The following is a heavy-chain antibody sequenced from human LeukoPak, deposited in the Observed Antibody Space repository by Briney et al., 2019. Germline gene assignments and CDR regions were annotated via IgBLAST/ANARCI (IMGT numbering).Heavy chain of an antibody. Sequence: ASVKVSCKASGYTFTSYGISWVRQAPGQGLEWMGWISAYNGNTNYAQKFQGRVTITADKSTSTAYMELSSLRSEDTAVYYCARGDTYLQAWGQGTLVTVSS. V-gene: IGHV1-18*01. CDR1: GYTFTSYG. CDR3: ARGDTYLQA. CDR2: ISAYNGNT. D-gene: IGHD5-18*01. J-gene: IGHJ5*02.